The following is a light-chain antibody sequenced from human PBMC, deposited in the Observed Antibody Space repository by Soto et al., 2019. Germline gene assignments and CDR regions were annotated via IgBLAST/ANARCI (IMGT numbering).Light chain of an antibody. V-gene: IGLV2-14*01. J-gene: IGLJ2*01. Sequence: QSALTQPASVSGSPGQSITISCTGTSSDVGGYNYVSWYQQHPGKAPKLMIYDVNNRPSRVSNRFSGSKSGNTASLTISGLQAEDEADYYCSSYTGGSTYVVFGGGTKLTVL. CDR3: SSYTGGSTYVV. CDR1: SSDVGGYNY. CDR2: DVN.